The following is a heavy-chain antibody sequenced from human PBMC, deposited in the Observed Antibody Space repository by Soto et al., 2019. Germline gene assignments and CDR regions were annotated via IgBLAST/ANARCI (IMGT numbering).Heavy chain of an antibody. CDR1: GFTFSSYA. V-gene: IGHV3-30-3*01. J-gene: IGHJ4*02. CDR2: ISYDGSNK. CDR3: ARVPSSSGRANFDY. D-gene: IGHD2-15*01. Sequence: QVQLVESGGGVVQPGRSLRLSCAASGFTFSSYAMHWVRQAPGKGLEWVAVISYDGSNKYYADSVKGRFTISRDNSKNTLYLQMNSLRAEDTAVYYCARVPSSSGRANFDYWGQETLVTVSS.